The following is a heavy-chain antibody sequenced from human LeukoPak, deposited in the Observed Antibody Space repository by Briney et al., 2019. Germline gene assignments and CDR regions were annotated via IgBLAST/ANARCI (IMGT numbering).Heavy chain of an antibody. D-gene: IGHD2-15*01. Sequence: PGGSLRLSCAASGFTFDDYAMHWVRQAPGKGLEWVSLISWDGGSTYYADSVKGRFTISRDNSKNSLYLQMNSLRAEDTALYYCAKEKGGGGSRHYFDYWGQGTLVTVSS. J-gene: IGHJ4*02. CDR2: ISWDGGST. CDR3: AKEKGGGGSRHYFDY. CDR1: GFTFDDYA. V-gene: IGHV3-43D*03.